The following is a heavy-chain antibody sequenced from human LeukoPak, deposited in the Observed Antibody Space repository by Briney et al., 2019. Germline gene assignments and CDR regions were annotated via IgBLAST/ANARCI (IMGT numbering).Heavy chain of an antibody. CDR2: INHSGST. CDR3: ARGRSGYSYGFPRPPRDYYFDY. V-gene: IGHV4-34*01. Sequence: SEPLSLTCAVYGGSFSGYYWSWIRQPPGKGLEWIGEINHSGSTNYNPSLKSRVTISVDTSKNQFSLKLSSVTAADTAVYYCARGRSGYSYGFPRPPRDYYFDYWGQGTLVTVSS. CDR1: GGSFSGYY. J-gene: IGHJ4*02. D-gene: IGHD5-18*01.